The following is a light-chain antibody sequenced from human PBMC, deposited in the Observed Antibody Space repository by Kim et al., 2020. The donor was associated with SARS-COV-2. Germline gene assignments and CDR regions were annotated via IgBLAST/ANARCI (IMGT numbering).Light chain of an antibody. CDR1: KANIRSST. CDR3: AAWDDSLNGVV. Sequence: GHRVPISCSRSKANIRSSTVTCYQQHTGTAPKLLIYSNNQRPSGVPDRFSGSKSGTSASLAISGLQSEDEADYYCAAWDDSLNGVVFGGGTQLTVL. J-gene: IGLJ2*01. V-gene: IGLV1-44*01. CDR2: SNN.